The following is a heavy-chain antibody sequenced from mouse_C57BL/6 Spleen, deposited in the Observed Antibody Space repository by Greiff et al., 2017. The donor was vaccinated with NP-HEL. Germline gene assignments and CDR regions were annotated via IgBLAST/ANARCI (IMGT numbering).Heavy chain of an antibody. J-gene: IGHJ4*01. V-gene: IGHV7-1*01. Sequence: EVKLVESGGGLVQSGRSLRLSCATSGFTFSDFYMEWVRQAPGKGLEWIAASRNKANDYTTEYSASVKGRFIVSRDTSQSILYLQMNALRAEDTAIYYCARDAGGPMDYWGQGTSVTVSS. D-gene: IGHD1-1*02. CDR1: GFTFSDFY. CDR2: SRNKANDYTT. CDR3: ARDAGGPMDY.